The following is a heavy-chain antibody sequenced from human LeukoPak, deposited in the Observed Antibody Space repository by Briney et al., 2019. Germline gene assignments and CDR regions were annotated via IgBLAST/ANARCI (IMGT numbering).Heavy chain of an antibody. Sequence: GGSLRLSCAASGFTFSSYAMHWVRQAPGKGLEWVAVISYDGSNKYYADSVKGRFTISRDNSKNTLYLQMNSLRVEDTAVYYCARDPRNVGLAPWGQGTLVTVSS. CDR1: GFTFSSYA. CDR2: ISYDGSNK. V-gene: IGHV3-30*04. CDR3: ARDPRNVGLAP. J-gene: IGHJ5*02. D-gene: IGHD2-15*01.